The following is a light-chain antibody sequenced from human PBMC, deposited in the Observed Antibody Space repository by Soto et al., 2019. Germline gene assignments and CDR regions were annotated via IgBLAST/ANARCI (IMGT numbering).Light chain of an antibody. J-gene: IGKJ4*01. V-gene: IGKV3-20*01. CDR1: QSVSSAL. CDR2: RAS. CDR3: QQYESSPLT. Sequence: EIVLTQSPDTLSLSPGERATLSCRASQSVSSALLAWYQQKPGQAPRLLIYRASTRATGIPARFTGGGSGTDFTLTISRLEHEDFAVYYCQQYESSPLTFGGGTKVDIK.